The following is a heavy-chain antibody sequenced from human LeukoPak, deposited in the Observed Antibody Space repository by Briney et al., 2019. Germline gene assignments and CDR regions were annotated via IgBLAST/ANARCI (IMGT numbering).Heavy chain of an antibody. CDR2: IYTSGST. Sequence: SETLSLTCTVSGGSISSYYWSWIRQPAGKGLEWIGRIYTSGSTNYNPSLKSRVTMSVDTSKNQFSLKLNSVTAADTAVYYCARNYYDSSVAGYYFDYWGQGTLVTVSS. V-gene: IGHV4-4*07. CDR1: GGSISSYY. D-gene: IGHD3-22*01. CDR3: ARNYYDSSVAGYYFDY. J-gene: IGHJ4*02.